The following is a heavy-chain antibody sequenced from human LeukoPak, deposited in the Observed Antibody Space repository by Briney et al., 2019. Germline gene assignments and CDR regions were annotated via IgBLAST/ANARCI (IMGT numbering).Heavy chain of an antibody. Sequence: GESLKISCKGSGYSFTSYWIGWVRQMPGKGLEWLGIIYPGDSDTRYSPSFQGQVTISADKSISTAYLQWSSLKASDTAMYYCARPGQLGEYTPYHFDYWGQGILVTVSS. CDR2: IYPGDSDT. CDR3: ARPGQLGEYTPYHFDY. CDR1: GYSFTSYW. V-gene: IGHV5-51*01. J-gene: IGHJ4*02. D-gene: IGHD3-16*01.